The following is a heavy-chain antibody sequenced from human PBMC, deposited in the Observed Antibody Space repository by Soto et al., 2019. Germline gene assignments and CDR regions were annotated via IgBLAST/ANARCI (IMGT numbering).Heavy chain of an antibody. D-gene: IGHD2-15*01. Sequence: SETLALTSTVSGGSISSSSYYWGWIRQPPGKGLEWIGSIYYSGSTYYNPSLKSRVTISVDTSKNQFSLKLSSVTAADTAVYYCARPNCSGGSCYSYWFDPWGQGTLVTVSS. CDR2: IYYSGST. V-gene: IGHV4-39*01. J-gene: IGHJ5*02. CDR1: GGSISSSSYY. CDR3: ARPNCSGGSCYSYWFDP.